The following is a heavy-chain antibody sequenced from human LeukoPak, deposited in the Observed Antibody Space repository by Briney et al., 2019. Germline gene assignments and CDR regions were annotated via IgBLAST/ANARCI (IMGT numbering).Heavy chain of an antibody. D-gene: IGHD6-19*01. J-gene: IGHJ4*02. CDR1: GGSISSYY. Sequence: SETLSLTCTVSGGSISSYYWRWIRQPPGKGLEWIGYIYYSGSTNYNPSLKSRVTISVDTSKNQFSLKLSSVTAADTAVYYCARGQWLVDYWGQGTLVTVSS. V-gene: IGHV4-59*01. CDR2: IYYSGST. CDR3: ARGQWLVDY.